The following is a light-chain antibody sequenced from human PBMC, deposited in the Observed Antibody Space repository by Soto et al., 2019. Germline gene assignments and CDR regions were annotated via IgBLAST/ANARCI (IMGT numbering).Light chain of an antibody. J-gene: IGLJ1*01. CDR1: SSNIGAGHD. V-gene: IGLV1-40*01. CDR2: GNG. Sequence: QSVLTQPPSVSVAPGQRVTISCTGSSSNIGAGHDVHWYQQLPGTAPKRLIYGNGNRPSGVPERFSGSKSGTSASLAITGLQAEDEADYYCQSYDSSLSGSEVFGTGTKVTVL. CDR3: QSYDSSLSGSEV.